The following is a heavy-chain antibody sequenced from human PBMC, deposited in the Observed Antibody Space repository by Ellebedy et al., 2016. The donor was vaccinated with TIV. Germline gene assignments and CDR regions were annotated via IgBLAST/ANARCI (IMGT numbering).Heavy chain of an antibody. V-gene: IGHV3-33*01. CDR3: ARGPLGGTPRAFDS. CDR2: IWYDGSNK. Sequence: GESLKISCAASGFRFSSYGIHWVRQAPGKGLEWVAIIWYDGSNKDYADSVKGRFTISRDNSKNTVYLLMNSLRVEDTAVYHCARGPLGGTPRAFDSWGQGTLVTVSS. CDR1: GFRFSSYG. J-gene: IGHJ4*02. D-gene: IGHD1-26*01.